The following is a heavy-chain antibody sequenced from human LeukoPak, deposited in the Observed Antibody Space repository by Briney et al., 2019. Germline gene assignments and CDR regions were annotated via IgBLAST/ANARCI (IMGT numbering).Heavy chain of an antibody. CDR1: GYTFTSYD. J-gene: IGHJ6*03. CDR3: ARSVKQLADYYYYYYMDV. CDR2: MNPNSGNT. D-gene: IGHD6-6*01. V-gene: IGHV1-8*03. Sequence: ASVKVSCKASGYTFTSYDINWVRQATGQGLEWMGWMNPNSGNTGYAQKFQGRVTITRNTSISTAYMELSSLRSEDTAVYYCARSVKQLADYYYYYYMDVWGKGTTVTVSS.